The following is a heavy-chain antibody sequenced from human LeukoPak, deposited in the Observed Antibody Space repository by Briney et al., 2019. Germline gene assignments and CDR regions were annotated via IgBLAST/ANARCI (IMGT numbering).Heavy chain of an antibody. CDR2: ISWKSDSI. CDR3: AKDGSGTYYGPVDY. D-gene: IGHD1-26*01. CDR1: GFTFDVYA. Sequence: PGRSLRLSCAASGFTFDVYAMHWVRQAPGKGLEWVSGISWKSDSIGYADSVKGRFTISRDNAKNSLYLQMNSLRAEDTAFYYCAKDGSGTYYGPVDYWGQGTLVTVSS. V-gene: IGHV3-9*01. J-gene: IGHJ4*02.